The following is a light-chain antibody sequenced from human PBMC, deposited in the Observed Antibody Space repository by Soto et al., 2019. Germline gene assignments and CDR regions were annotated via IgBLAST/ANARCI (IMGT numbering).Light chain of an antibody. CDR2: GNT. CDR1: SSNIGAGYD. V-gene: IGLV1-40*01. J-gene: IGLJ1*01. Sequence: SVLTQPPSVSGAPGQRVTFSCTGSSSNIGAGYDVHWYQQLPGTAPKLLIYGNTKRPSGVPDRFSGSKSDTSASLAITGLQAEDEADYYCQSYDSSLSGYVFGTGTKLTVL. CDR3: QSYDSSLSGYV.